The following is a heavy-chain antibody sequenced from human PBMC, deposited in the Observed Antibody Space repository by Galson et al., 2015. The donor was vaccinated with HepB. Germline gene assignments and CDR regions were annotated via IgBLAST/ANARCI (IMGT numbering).Heavy chain of an antibody. CDR3: AIPSPYGSGSYGAFDI. CDR2: ISGSGGNT. D-gene: IGHD3-10*01. CDR1: GFTFSSYA. V-gene: IGHV3-23*01. J-gene: IGHJ3*02. Sequence: GSLRLSCAASGFTFSSYAISWVRQAPGKGLEWVSGISGSGGNTHYTDSVKGRFTISRDNSKNTLYMQMNSLRAEDTAVYYCAIPSPYGSGSYGAFDIWGQGTMVTVSS.